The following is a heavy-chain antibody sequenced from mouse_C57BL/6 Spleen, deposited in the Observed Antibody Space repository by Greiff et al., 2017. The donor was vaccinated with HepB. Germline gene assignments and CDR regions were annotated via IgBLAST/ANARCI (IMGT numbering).Heavy chain of an antibody. CDR1: GYTFTSYT. J-gene: IGHJ2*01. Sequence: VQLQQSGAELARPGASVKMSCKASGYTFTSYTMHWVKQRPGQGLEWIGYINPSSGYTKYNQKFKDKATLTADKSSSTAYMQLSSLTSEDSAVYYCARKGTVVADFDYWGYGTTLTVSS. CDR3: ARKGTVVADFDY. CDR2: INPSSGYT. D-gene: IGHD1-1*01. V-gene: IGHV1-4*01.